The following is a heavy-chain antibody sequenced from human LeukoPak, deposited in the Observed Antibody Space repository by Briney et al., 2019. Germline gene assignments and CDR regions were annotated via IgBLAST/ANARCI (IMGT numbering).Heavy chain of an antibody. CDR1: GFTFDDYA. D-gene: IGHD3-16*02. J-gene: IGHJ4*02. CDR2: ISWNSGSI. Sequence: GGSLRLSCAASGFTFDDYAMHWVRQAPGKGLEWVSGISWNSGSIGYADSVKGRFTISRDNAKNSLYLQMNSLRAEDTALYYCAKDHYDYIGGTYRDFDYWGQGTLVTVSS. CDR3: AKDHYDYIGGTYRDFDY. V-gene: IGHV3-9*01.